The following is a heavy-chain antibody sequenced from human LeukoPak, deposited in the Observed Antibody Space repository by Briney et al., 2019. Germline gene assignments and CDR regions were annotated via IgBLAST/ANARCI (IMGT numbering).Heavy chain of an antibody. Sequence: PGGSLRLSCAASGFTFSDLWMIWVRQAPGKGLEWVAKINPEGNIETYVDSVKGRFTISRDNTKNSLYLQMNALRAEDTAVYYCSREPRWRFDYWGQGTLVTVSS. CDR3: SREPRWRFDY. CDR2: INPEGNIE. J-gene: IGHJ4*02. V-gene: IGHV3-7*04. CDR1: GFTFSDLW.